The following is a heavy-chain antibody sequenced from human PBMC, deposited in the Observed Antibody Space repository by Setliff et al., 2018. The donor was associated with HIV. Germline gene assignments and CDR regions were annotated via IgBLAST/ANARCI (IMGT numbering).Heavy chain of an antibody. J-gene: IGHJ2*01. CDR1: GGSFNGYY. V-gene: IGHV4-34*12. Sequence: SETLSLTCAVYGGSFNGYYRSWIRQPPGKGLEWIGEVIHSGSTNYNPSLKSRVTMSLDTSRNEVSLRLSSVTAADTATYFCARVRFNFDNVRCFDLWGPGTLVTVSS. D-gene: IGHD1-20*01. CDR3: ARVRFNFDNVRCFDL. CDR2: VIHSGST.